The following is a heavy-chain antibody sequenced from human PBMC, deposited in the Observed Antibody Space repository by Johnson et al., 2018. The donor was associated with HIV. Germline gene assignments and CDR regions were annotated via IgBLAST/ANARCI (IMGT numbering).Heavy chain of an antibody. CDR1: GFTFSDYY. J-gene: IGHJ3*02. D-gene: IGHD6-6*01. CDR2: IWYDGSNK. CDR3: ARNSWGSSSGSRI. Sequence: QMQLVESGGGLVKPGGSLRLSCAASGFTFSDYYMSWVRQAPGKGLEWVAVIWYDGSNKYYADSVKGRFTISRDNSKNTLYLQMNSLRAEDTAVYYCARNSWGSSSGSRIWGQGTMVTVSS. V-gene: IGHV3-33*08.